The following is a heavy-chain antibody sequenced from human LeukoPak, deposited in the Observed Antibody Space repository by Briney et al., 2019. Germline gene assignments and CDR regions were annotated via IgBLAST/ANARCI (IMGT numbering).Heavy chain of an antibody. CDR3: ASGRTGVVTTFDY. CDR1: GGSISSSSYS. D-gene: IGHD3-3*01. Sequence: PSETLSLTCTVSGGSISSSSYSWGWIRQPPGKGLEWIGSIYYSGSTYYNPSLKSRVTISVDTSKNQFSLKLSSVTAADTAVYYCASGRTGVVTTFDYWGQGTLVTVSS. J-gene: IGHJ4*02. V-gene: IGHV4-39*01. CDR2: IYYSGST.